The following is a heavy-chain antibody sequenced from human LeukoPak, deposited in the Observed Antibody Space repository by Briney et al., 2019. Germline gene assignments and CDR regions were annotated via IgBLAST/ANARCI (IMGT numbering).Heavy chain of an antibody. CDR2: ISYDGSNK. CDR3: ARDDLSSGFDY. D-gene: IGHD6-19*01. CDR1: GFTFSSYA. Sequence: GGSLRLSCAASGFTFSSYAMPWVRQAPGKGLEWVAVISYDGSNKYYADSVKGRFTISRDNSKNTLYLQMNSLRAEDTAVYYCARDDLSSGFDYWGQGTLVTVSS. J-gene: IGHJ4*02. V-gene: IGHV3-30-3*01.